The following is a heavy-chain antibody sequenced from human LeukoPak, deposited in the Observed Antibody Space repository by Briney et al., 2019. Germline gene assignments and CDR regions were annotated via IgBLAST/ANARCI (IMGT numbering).Heavy chain of an antibody. V-gene: IGHV1-69*04. D-gene: IGHD3-22*01. J-gene: IGHJ4*02. CDR3: ARSKEAYYDSSGYLSFDY. CDR2: IIPILGIA. Sequence: SVKVSCEASGGTFNNAINWVRQAPGQGLEWMGRIIPILGIANYAQKFQGRVTIIADKSTSTAYMELSSLRSEDTAVYYCARSKEAYYDSSGYLSFDYWGQGTLVTVSS. CDR1: GGTFNNA.